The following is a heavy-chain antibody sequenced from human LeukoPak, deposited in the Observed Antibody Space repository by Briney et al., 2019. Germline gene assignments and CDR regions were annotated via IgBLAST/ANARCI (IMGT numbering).Heavy chain of an antibody. D-gene: IGHD3-10*01. CDR3: ARDLPYGSGSYRRPLYYFDY. CDR2: INHSGST. CDR1: GGSFSGYY. V-gene: IGHV4-34*01. J-gene: IGHJ4*02. Sequence: SETLSLTCAVYGGSFSGYYWSWIRQPPGKGLEWIGEINHSGSTNYNPSLKSRVTISVDTSKNQFSLKLSSVTAADTAVYYCARDLPYGSGSYRRPLYYFDYWGQGTLVTVSS.